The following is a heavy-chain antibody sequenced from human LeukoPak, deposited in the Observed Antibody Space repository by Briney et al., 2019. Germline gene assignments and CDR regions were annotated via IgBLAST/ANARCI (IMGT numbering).Heavy chain of an antibody. CDR1: GGSISSSSYY. Sequence: SETLSLTCTVSGGSISSSSYYWAWIRQPPGKELKWIGSIFYSGSTYYNPSLRGRVTISVDTSQNQFSLRLSSVTAADTAVYYCAREGYSSGWRYYYYYYMDVWGKGTTVTISS. CDR3: AREGYSSGWRYYYYYYMDV. CDR2: IFYSGST. D-gene: IGHD6-19*01. V-gene: IGHV4-39*02. J-gene: IGHJ6*03.